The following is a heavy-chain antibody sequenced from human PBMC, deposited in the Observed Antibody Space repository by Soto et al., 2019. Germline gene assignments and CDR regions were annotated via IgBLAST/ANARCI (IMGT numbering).Heavy chain of an antibody. D-gene: IGHD6-13*01. CDR2: IYYSGST. Sequence: QVQLQESGPGLVKPSETLSLTCTVSGGSISSYYWSWIRQPPGQGLEWIGYIYYSGSTNYNPSLQSRVTISVDTSTNQFSLKLSSVTAAYTAVYYCARRVQPGAFDYWGQGTLVTVSS. CDR3: ARRVQPGAFDY. CDR1: GGSISSYY. V-gene: IGHV4-59*01. J-gene: IGHJ4*02.